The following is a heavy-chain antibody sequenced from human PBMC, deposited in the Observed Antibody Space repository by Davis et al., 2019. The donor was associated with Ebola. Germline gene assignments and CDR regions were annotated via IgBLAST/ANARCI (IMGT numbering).Heavy chain of an antibody. Sequence: GGSLRLSCAASGFTFSSYSMHWVRQAPGKGLEWVSSISSSSSYIYYADSVKGRFTISRDNAKNSLYLQMNSLRAEDTAVYYCASLITMYYYYGMDVWGKGTTVTVSS. J-gene: IGHJ6*04. V-gene: IGHV3-21*01. D-gene: IGHD3-10*01. CDR2: ISSSSSYI. CDR3: ASLITMYYYYGMDV. CDR1: GFTFSSYS.